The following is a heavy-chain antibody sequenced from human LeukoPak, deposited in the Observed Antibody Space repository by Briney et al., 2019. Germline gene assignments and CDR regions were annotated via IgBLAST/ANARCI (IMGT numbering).Heavy chain of an antibody. CDR1: GFTFSNTR. J-gene: IGHJ1*01. D-gene: IGHD3-9*01. Sequence: PGGSLRLSCAASGFTFSNTRMNWVRQAPGKGLEWVGRIKRIIDGGTTDYAAPVKGRFTVSRDDSINTLYLQMSSLKTEDTAVYFCSTVARATAYYMAEYFQRWGQGTLVTVSS. CDR2: IKRIIDGGTT. V-gene: IGHV3-15*01. CDR3: STVARATAYYMAEYFQR.